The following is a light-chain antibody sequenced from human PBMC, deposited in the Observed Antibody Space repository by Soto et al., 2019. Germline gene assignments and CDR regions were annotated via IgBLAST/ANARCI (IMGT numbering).Light chain of an antibody. V-gene: IGLV2-14*03. CDR2: DVN. J-gene: IGLJ1*01. Sequence: QSVLTQPASASGSPGQSITISCTGTSSDVGGYNYVSWYQHNPGKAPKLMMYDVNNRPSGVSNRFSGSKSGNAASLTISGLQAEDEADYFCKSYTSSSTYVFGTGTKVTVL. CDR3: KSYTSSSTYV. CDR1: SSDVGGYNY.